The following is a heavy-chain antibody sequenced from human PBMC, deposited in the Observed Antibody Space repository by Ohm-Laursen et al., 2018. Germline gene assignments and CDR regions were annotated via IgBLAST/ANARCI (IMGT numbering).Heavy chain of an antibody. CDR2: INPNSGGT. V-gene: IGHV1-2*02. CDR1: GYTFTGYY. J-gene: IGHJ4*02. Sequence: SVKVSCKASGYTFTGYYMHWVRQAPGQGLEWMGWINPNSGGTNYAQKFQGRVTMTRDTSISTAYMELSRLRSDDTAVYYCARDDDFWSGYYAHWGQGTLVTVSS. D-gene: IGHD3-3*01. CDR3: ARDDDFWSGYYAH.